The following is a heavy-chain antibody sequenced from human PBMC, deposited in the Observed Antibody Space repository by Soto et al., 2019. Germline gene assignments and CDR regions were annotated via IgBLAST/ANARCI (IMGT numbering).Heavy chain of an antibody. D-gene: IGHD2-21*01. V-gene: IGHV3-23*01. CDR3: AQDRGYWVFNGMDD. J-gene: IGHJ6*02. Sequence: PGGSLRLSCTPSGFTFSNYAMSWVRQAPGKGLEWVSGISGSGGSANFADSVKGRFTLSRDDSKNTLYLQMNSLRVEDTAVYYCAQDRGYWVFNGMDDWGQVTSVTVSS. CDR1: GFTFSNYA. CDR2: ISGSGGSA.